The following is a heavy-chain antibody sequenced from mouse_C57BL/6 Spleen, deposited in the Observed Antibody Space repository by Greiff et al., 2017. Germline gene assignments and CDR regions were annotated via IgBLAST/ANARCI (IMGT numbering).Heavy chain of an antibody. CDR2: IYPRSGNT. CDR1: GYTFTSYG. V-gene: IGHV1-81*01. CDR3: ARSEASYYSNYVLAY. D-gene: IGHD2-5*01. Sequence: VQLQQSGAELARPGASVKLSCKASGYTFTSYGISWVKQRTGQGLEWIGEIYPRSGNTYYNEKFKGKATLTADKSSSTAYMELRSLTSEDSAVYFCARSEASYYSNYVLAYWGQGTLVTVSA. J-gene: IGHJ3*01.